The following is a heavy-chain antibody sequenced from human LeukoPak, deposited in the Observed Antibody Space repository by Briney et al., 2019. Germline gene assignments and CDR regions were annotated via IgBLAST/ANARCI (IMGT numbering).Heavy chain of an antibody. CDR3: ARDSRIAAAGNPFDY. Sequence: ASVKVSCNASGYTFTGYYMHWVRQAPGQGLEWMGWINPNSGGTNYAQKFQGRVTMTRDTSIGTAYMELSRLRSDDTAVYYCARDSRIAAAGNPFDYWGQGTLVTVSS. CDR2: INPNSGGT. V-gene: IGHV1-2*02. CDR1: GYTFTGYY. J-gene: IGHJ4*02. D-gene: IGHD6-13*01.